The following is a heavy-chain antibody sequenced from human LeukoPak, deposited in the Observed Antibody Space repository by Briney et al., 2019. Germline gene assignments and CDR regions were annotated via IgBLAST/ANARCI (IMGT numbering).Heavy chain of an antibody. D-gene: IGHD1-26*01. J-gene: IGHJ4*02. V-gene: IGHV4-4*07. Sequence: PSETLSLTCTVSGCSISSYYWSWIRQPAGKGLEWIGRIYTSGSTNYNASLKSRVSMSVDTSKNQFSLKLSSVTAADTAVFYCARENSGSYREFDYWGQGNLVTVSS. CDR2: IYTSGST. CDR3: ARENSGSYREFDY. CDR1: GCSISSYY.